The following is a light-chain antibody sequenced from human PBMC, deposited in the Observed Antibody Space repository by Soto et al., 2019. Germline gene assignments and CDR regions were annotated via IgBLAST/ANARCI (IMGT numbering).Light chain of an antibody. CDR2: DAS. CDR3: QQYHDLPMYT. V-gene: IGKV1-33*01. J-gene: IGKJ2*01. CDR1: QDISND. Sequence: DIQMTQSPSSLSASVGDRVTITCQASQDISNDLNWYQQKPGKAPKVLIYDASSLEVGVPSRFSGSGSGTDFSLTIRSLQPEDIGTYYWQQYHDLPMYTFGQGTKLEI.